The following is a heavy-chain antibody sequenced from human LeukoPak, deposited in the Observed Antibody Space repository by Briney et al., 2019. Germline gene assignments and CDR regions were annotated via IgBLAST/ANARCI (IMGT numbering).Heavy chain of an antibody. D-gene: IGHD1-14*01. J-gene: IGHJ4*02. CDR2: IIPIFGTA. Sequence: ASVKVSCKASGGTFSSYAISWVRQARGQGLEWMGGIIPIFGTANYAQKFQGRVTITTDESTSTAYMELSSLRSEDTAVYYCARDWSLEPPSYYFDYWGQGTLVTVSS. V-gene: IGHV1-69*05. CDR3: ARDWSLEPPSYYFDY. CDR1: GGTFSSYA.